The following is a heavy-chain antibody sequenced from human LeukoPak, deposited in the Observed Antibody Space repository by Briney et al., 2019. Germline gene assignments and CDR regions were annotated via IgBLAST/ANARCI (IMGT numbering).Heavy chain of an antibody. CDR2: IWYDGSNE. V-gene: IGHV3-33*01. Sequence: PGGSLRLSCAASGFTFSRYGMHWVRQAPGKGLEWVAVIWYDGSNEYYADSVKGRFTIFRDNSKNTQHLQMNSLRAEDTAVYYCARPLVGDALDYWGQGTLVTVSS. CDR3: ARPLVGDALDY. CDR1: GFTFSRYG. J-gene: IGHJ4*02. D-gene: IGHD1-26*01.